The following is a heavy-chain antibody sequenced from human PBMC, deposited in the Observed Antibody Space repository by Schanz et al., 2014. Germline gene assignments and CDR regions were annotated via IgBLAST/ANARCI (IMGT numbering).Heavy chain of an antibody. J-gene: IGHJ4*01. Sequence: EGQLAESGGGLVQPGGSLRLSCAVSGFTVSSNHMSWVRQAPGKGLEWVSYICSSGNTIYYADSVKGRFTISRDNSKNTLYLQMNSLRAEDTAVYYCAREQIMAAAGLVDYWGHGTLVTVSS. D-gene: IGHD6-13*01. V-gene: IGHV3-48*01. CDR3: AREQIMAAAGLVDY. CDR2: ICSSGNTI. CDR1: GFTVSSNH.